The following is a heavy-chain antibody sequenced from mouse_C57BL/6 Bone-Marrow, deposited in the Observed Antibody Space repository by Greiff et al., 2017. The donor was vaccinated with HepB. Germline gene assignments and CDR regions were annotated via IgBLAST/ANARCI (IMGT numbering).Heavy chain of an antibody. CDR1: GYTFTSYW. Sequence: VQLQQPGAELVMPGASVKLSCKASGYTFTSYWMHWVKQRPGQGLEWIGEIDPSDSYTNYNQKFKGKSTLTVDKSSSTAYMQLSSLTSEDSAVYYCARGEDYYDYGGAWFAYWGQGTLVTVSA. CDR3: ARGEDYYDYGGAWFAY. V-gene: IGHV1-69*01. J-gene: IGHJ3*01. D-gene: IGHD2-4*01. CDR2: IDPSDSYT.